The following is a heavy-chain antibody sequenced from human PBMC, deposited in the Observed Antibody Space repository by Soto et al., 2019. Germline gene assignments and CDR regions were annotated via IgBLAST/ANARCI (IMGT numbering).Heavy chain of an antibody. D-gene: IGHD5-12*01. Sequence: EVQLFESGGGLVQPGGSLRLSCAASGFTFSSYAMSWVRHAPGKGLELVSVISGSGGSTNNADSVKGRFTISRDNSKNPVYSLTNSLPAEDPGVYECAKVGGYGLRVPRFEPWGQGALVSVSS. CDR1: GFTFSSYA. CDR2: ISGSGGST. CDR3: AKVGGYGLRVPRFEP. V-gene: IGHV3-23*01. J-gene: IGHJ5*02.